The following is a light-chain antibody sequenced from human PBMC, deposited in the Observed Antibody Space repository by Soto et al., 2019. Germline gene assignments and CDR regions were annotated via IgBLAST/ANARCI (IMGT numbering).Light chain of an antibody. V-gene: IGLV2-14*01. CDR2: EVS. J-gene: IGLJ2*01. Sequence: QSVLTQPASVSGSPGQSITISCTGTSSDVGGYKYVSWYQQHPGKAPKLIIHEVSSRPSGVSSRFSGSKSGNTASLTISGFQAEDEADYYCSSYTSSATLVFGVGTKLTVL. CDR3: SSYTSSATLV. CDR1: SSDVGGYKY.